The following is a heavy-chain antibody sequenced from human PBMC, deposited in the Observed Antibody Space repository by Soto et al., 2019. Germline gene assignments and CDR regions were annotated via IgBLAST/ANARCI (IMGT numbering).Heavy chain of an antibody. V-gene: IGHV1-2*02. CDR1: GYTFTGRY. Sequence: ASVKVSCKASGYTFTGRYIHWVRQAPEQGREWVGEIGHESSATTYAEKFQGRVTMALYTSITRVYMELKNLSPDDTAVYYCGRGRSGQIVVFYWGQGTPVTVSS. CDR3: GRGRSGQIVVFY. D-gene: IGHD1-26*01. CDR2: IGHESSAT. J-gene: IGHJ4*02.